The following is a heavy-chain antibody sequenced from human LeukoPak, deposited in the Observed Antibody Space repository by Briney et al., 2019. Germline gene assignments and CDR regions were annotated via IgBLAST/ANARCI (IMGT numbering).Heavy chain of an antibody. D-gene: IGHD2-15*01. CDR2: ISGSGGST. CDR3: AKDTGVVVALDS. V-gene: IGHV3-23*01. Sequence: PGGSLRLSCAASGFTFSSYGMHWVRQAPGKGLEWVSAISGSGGSTYYADSVKGRFTISRDNSKNTLYLQMNSLRAEDTAVYYCAKDTGVVVALDSWGQGTQVTVSS. CDR1: GFTFSSYG. J-gene: IGHJ4*02.